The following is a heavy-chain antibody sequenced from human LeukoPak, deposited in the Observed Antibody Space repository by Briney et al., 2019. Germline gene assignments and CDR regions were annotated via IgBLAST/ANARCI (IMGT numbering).Heavy chain of an antibody. V-gene: IGHV4-59*08. J-gene: IGHJ5*02. CDR2: IYYSGST. Sequence: GSLRLSCAASGFTFSSYAMSWIRQPPGKGLEWIGYIYYSGSTNYNPSLKSRVTISVDTSKNQFSLKLSSVTAADTAVYYCARHVEGRFDPWGQGTLVTVSS. CDR1: GFTFSSYA. CDR3: ARHVEGRFDP. D-gene: IGHD2-21*01.